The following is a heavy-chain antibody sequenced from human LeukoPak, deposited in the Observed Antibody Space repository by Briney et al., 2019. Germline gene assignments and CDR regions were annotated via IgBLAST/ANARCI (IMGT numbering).Heavy chain of an antibody. CDR1: GGSFSGYC. CDR3: ARGPRPQQQLNWFDP. D-gene: IGHD6-13*01. Sequence: PSETLSLTCAVYGGSFSGYCWSWIRQPPGKGLEWIGEINHSGSTNYNPSLKSRVTISVDTSKNQFSLKLSSVTAADTAVYYCARGPRPQQQLNWFDPWGQGTLVTVSS. J-gene: IGHJ5*02. CDR2: INHSGST. V-gene: IGHV4-34*01.